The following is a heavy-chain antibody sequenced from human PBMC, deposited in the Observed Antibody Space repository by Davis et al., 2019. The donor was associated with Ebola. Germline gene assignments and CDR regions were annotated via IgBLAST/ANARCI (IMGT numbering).Heavy chain of an antibody. CDR3: AKETTVTTDLDY. V-gene: IGHV3-23*01. CDR1: GFTFSSYA. CDR2: ISASGGYT. D-gene: IGHD4-17*01. J-gene: IGHJ4*02. Sequence: GGSLRLSCAASGFTFSSYAMSWVRQAPGKGLEWVSTISASGGYTYYADSVKGRFTISRDNSKNTLYLQMNSLRVEDTAVYYCAKETTVTTDLDYWGQGTLVTVSS.